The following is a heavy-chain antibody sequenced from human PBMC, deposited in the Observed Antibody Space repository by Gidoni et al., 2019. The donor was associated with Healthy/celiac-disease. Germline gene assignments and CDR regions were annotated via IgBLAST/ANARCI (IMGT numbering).Heavy chain of an antibody. D-gene: IGHD6-19*01. CDR2: ISGSGGST. CDR3: AKDVGIAVAATSKSDHSRDY. V-gene: IGHV3-23*01. Sequence: EVQLLESGGGLVQPGGALRLSCAASGSTLSSDAMSWVRQGPGKGLEWVSAISGSGGSTYYADSVKGRFTISRDYSKNTLYLQMNSLRAQVTAVYYCAKDVGIAVAATSKSDHSRDYWGQGTLVTVSS. CDR1: GSTLSSDA. J-gene: IGHJ4*02.